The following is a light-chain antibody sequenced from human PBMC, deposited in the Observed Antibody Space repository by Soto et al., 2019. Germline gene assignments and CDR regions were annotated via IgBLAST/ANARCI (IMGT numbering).Light chain of an antibody. CDR2: DAS. CDR1: QDISIH. J-gene: IGKJ2*01. V-gene: IGKV1-33*01. Sequence: DIQMTQSPSSLSASVGDRVTITCQASQDISIHLNWYQQKPGKAPKLLIYDASNLETGVPSRFSGSGSETDFTFTISSLQPEDIAIYYCQQYDNLLYTFGQGTNLEIK. CDR3: QQYDNLLYT.